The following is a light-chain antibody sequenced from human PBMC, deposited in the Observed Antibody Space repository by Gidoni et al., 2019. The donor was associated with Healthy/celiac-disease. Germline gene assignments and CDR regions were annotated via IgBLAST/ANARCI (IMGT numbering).Light chain of an antibody. Sequence: EIVLNQSPATLSLSPGERATLSCRASQSVSSYLAWYQQKPGQAPRLLIYDAANRATGIPAKFSGSGAGTDFTLTISSREPEDFAVYYCQQRSNWPWTFGQGTKVEIK. CDR2: DAA. J-gene: IGKJ1*01. CDR1: QSVSSY. V-gene: IGKV3-11*01. CDR3: QQRSNWPWT.